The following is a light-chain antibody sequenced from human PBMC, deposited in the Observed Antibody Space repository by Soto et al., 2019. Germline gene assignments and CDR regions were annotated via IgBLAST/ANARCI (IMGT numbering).Light chain of an antibody. CDR1: QSINIY. CDR2: GAS. J-gene: IGKJ1*01. CDR3: QHYNNWWT. V-gene: IGKV3-15*01. Sequence: EIVLTQSPATLSVSPGERATLSGRASQSINIYLAWYQQKPGQAPRLLIYGASTRATGIPARFSGSGSGTDFTLTISSLQSEDFAVYYCQHYNNWWTFGQGTKVEIK.